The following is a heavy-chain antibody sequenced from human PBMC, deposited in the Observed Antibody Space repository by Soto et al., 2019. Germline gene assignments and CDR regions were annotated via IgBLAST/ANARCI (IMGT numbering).Heavy chain of an antibody. V-gene: IGHV5-51*01. CDR2: IYPGDSDT. D-gene: IGHD6-19*01. CDR3: ASRIAVAGDYFDY. CDR1: GYSFTTNW. Sequence: PGESLKISCKGSGYSFTTNWIGWVRQMPGKGLEWMGIIYPGDSDTRYSPSFQGQVTISADKSISSAYLQWSSLKASDTAMYYCASRIAVAGDYFDYWGQGTLVTVSS. J-gene: IGHJ4*02.